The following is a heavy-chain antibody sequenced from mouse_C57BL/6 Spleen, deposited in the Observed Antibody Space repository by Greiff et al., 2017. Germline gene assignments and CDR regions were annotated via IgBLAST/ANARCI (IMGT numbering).Heavy chain of an antibody. V-gene: IGHV2-3*01. CDR3: ANYYSNWYFDV. CDR2: IWGDGST. J-gene: IGHJ1*03. CDR1: GFSLTSYG. D-gene: IGHD2-12*01. Sequence: VNVVESGPGLVAPSPSLSITCTVSGFSLTSYGVRWVRQPPGKGLEWLGVIWGDGSTNYHSAPISRLSISKDNSKSQVFLKLNSLQTDDTATYYCANYYSNWYFDVWGTGTTVTVSS.